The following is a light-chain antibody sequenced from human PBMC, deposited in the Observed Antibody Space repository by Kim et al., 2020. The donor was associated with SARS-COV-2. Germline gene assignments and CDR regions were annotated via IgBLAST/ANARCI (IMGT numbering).Light chain of an antibody. CDR1: FGSVSTNHF. J-gene: IGLJ1*01. CDR2: STS. CDR3: VLYMGGGISV. V-gene: IGLV8-61*01. Sequence: GGASSRTIGLRFGSVSTNHFPSWYQQTPGQGPRTLVYSTSIRSSGVPNRFSGSILGNTAALTITGAQADDESEYYCVLYMGGGISVFGTGTKVTV.